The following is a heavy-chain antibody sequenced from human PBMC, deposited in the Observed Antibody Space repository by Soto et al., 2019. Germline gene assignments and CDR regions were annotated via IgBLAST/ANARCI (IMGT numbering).Heavy chain of an antibody. J-gene: IGHJ5*02. V-gene: IGHV4-31*11. CDR3: AREDAARIERWFDA. D-gene: IGHD6-6*01. Sequence: QVQLQESGPRLVKPSQTLSLSCAVSGGSIISAPYSWNWIRQSPGRGLEWIGHIYSSGSTYYNPSLKSRVSISVDTSNNQFSLKLTSVTAADTAVYFCAREDAARIERWFDAWGQGILVTVSS. CDR2: IYSSGST. CDR1: GGSIISAPYS.